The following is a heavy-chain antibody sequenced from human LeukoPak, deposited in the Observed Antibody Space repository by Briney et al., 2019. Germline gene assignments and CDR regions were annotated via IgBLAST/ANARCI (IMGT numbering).Heavy chain of an antibody. CDR1: GGSISSGDYP. CDR3: ARGFYGSGSQFDY. J-gene: IGHJ4*02. D-gene: IGHD3-10*01. CDR2: IFHTGHT. Sequence: SQTLSLTCAVSGGSISSGDYPWSWIRQPPGKGLEWSGYIFHTGHTSYNPSLKSRVTISVGMSKHQLSLRLSSVTAADTAVYYCARGFYGSGSQFDYWGQGTLVTVSS. V-gene: IGHV4-30-2*01.